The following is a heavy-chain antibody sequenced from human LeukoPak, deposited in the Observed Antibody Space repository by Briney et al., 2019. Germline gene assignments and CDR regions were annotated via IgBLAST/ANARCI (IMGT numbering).Heavy chain of an antibody. CDR2: IVVGSGKT. J-gene: IGHJ6*03. CDR3: AADVRPWSRSWDNYYMDV. D-gene: IGHD3-10*02. CDR1: GFTFTTST. V-gene: IGHV1-58*01. Sequence: ASVKVSCKASGFTFTTSTVQWVRQARGQRLEWIGWIVVGSGKTNYAQKFQERVTITRDMSTSTAYIELSSLRSEDTAVYYCAADVRPWSRSWDNYYMDVWGKGTTVIVSS.